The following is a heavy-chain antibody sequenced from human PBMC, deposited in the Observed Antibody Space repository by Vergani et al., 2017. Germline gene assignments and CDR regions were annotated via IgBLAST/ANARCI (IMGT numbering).Heavy chain of an antibody. CDR2: IYHSGST. D-gene: IGHD4-23*01. CDR1: GGSISSGGYS. V-gene: IGHV4-30-2*01. Sequence: QVQLQESGPGLVKPSQTLSLTCTVSGGSISSGGYSWSWIRQPPGKGLEWIGYIYHSGSTYYNPSLKSRVTISVDRSKNQFSLKLSSVTAADTAVYYCARGGYGGAFDLWGRGTLVTVSS. J-gene: IGHJ2*01. CDR3: ARGGYGGAFDL.